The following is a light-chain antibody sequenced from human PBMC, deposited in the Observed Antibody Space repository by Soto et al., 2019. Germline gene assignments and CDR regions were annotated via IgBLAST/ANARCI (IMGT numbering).Light chain of an antibody. CDR1: SSNIGNNY. CDR3: GTWDTSLSAVV. CDR2: DSD. J-gene: IGLJ2*01. Sequence: QSVLTQPPSVSAAPGQKVTISCSGSSSNIGNNYVSWYQQLPGTAPKLLIYDSDERPSGIPDRFSGSTSGTSATLGITGLQTWDEAVYYCGTWDTSLSAVVFGGGTKLTVL. V-gene: IGLV1-51*01.